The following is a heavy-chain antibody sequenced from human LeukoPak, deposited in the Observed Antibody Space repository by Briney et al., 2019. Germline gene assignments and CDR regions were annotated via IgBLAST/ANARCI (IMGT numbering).Heavy chain of an antibody. J-gene: IGHJ4*02. Sequence: GGSLRLSCAASGFTFSSYEMHWVRQAPGKGLEWVSYISSSGSTIYYADSVKGRFTISRDNSKNTLYLQMNSLRAEDTAVYYCAKDPLRYGDYVPSFDYWGQGTLVTVSS. CDR1: GFTFSSYE. D-gene: IGHD4-17*01. V-gene: IGHV3-48*03. CDR3: AKDPLRYGDYVPSFDY. CDR2: ISSSGSTI.